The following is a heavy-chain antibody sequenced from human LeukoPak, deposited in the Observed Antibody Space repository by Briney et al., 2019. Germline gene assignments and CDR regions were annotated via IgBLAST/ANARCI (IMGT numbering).Heavy chain of an antibody. D-gene: IGHD6-19*01. CDR1: GFTFDDYA. Sequence: GSLRLSCAASGFTFDDYAMHWVRQAPGKGLEWVSTVSTTGGSTYYADSVKGRFTISRDNSKDTLYLQMNSLRAEDTAVYYCAKCSGWFVRGKDYYYYYMDVWGKGTTVTVSS. V-gene: IGHV3-23*01. J-gene: IGHJ6*03. CDR2: VSTTGGST. CDR3: AKCSGWFVRGKDYYYYYMDV.